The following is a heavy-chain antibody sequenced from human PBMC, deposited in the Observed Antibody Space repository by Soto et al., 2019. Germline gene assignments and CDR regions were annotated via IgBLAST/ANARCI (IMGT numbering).Heavy chain of an antibody. Sequence: SETLSLTCTVSGGSISSSSYYWGWIRQPPGKGLEWIGSIYYSGSTYYNPSLKSRVTISVDTSKNQFSLKLSSVTAADTAVYYCARQDRGYNFEYWGQGALVTVSS. CDR3: ARQDRGYNFEY. D-gene: IGHD6-25*01. CDR1: GGSISSSSYY. CDR2: IYYSGST. J-gene: IGHJ4*02. V-gene: IGHV4-39*01.